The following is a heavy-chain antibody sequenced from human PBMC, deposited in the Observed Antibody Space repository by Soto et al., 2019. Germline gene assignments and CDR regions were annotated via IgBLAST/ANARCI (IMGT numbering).Heavy chain of an antibody. CDR3: ARSSYCSGGSCYLYFDY. V-gene: IGHV4-30-4*01. CDR1: GGSISSGDYY. J-gene: IGHJ4*02. CDR2: IYYSGST. Sequence: LSLTCTVSGGSISSGDYYWSWIRQPPGKGLEWIGYIYYSGSTYYNPSLKSRVTISVDTSKNQFSLKLSSVTAADTAVYYCARSSYCSGGSCYLYFDYWGQGTLVTVSS. D-gene: IGHD2-15*01.